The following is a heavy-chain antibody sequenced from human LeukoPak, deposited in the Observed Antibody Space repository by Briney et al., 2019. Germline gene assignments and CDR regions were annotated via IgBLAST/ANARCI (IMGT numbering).Heavy chain of an antibody. Sequence: PSETLSLTCTVSGDSIRSYYWSWIRQPPGKGLEWIGNIYYSGSTNYNPSLKSRVTISIDTSKNQFSLKLSSVTAADTAVYYCARVTSANWYFDLWGRGTLVTVSS. V-gene: IGHV4-59*01. CDR1: GDSIRSYY. CDR2: IYYSGST. J-gene: IGHJ2*01. CDR3: ARVTSANWYFDL. D-gene: IGHD1-14*01.